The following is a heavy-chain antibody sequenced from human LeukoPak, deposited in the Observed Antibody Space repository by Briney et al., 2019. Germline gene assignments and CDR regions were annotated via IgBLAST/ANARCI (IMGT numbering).Heavy chain of an antibody. CDR2: ISGSGGST. J-gene: IGHJ6*03. V-gene: IGHV3-23*01. CDR3: AREYGIQLESPYYYYYMDV. Sequence: GGSLRLSCAASGFTFSSYAMSWVRQGPGKGLDWVSAISGSGGSTYYADSVKGRFTISRDNSKNTLYLQMNSLRAEDTAVYYCAREYGIQLESPYYYYYMDVWGKGTTVTVSS. D-gene: IGHD1-1*01. CDR1: GFTFSSYA.